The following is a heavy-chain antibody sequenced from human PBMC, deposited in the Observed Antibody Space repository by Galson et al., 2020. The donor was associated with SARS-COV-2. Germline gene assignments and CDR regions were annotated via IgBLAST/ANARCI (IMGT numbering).Heavy chain of an antibody. D-gene: IGHD4-17*01. CDR1: GDYISSDDFY. V-gene: IGHV4-30-4*01. J-gene: IGHJ4*02. CDR2: IHSSGNT. Sequence: SETLSLTCTVSGDYISSDDFYWSWIRQTPGKGLEWIGDIHSSGNTYYNPSLMSRGTISVDTSKNQFSLRLSSVTAADTAVYFCARTSSTATREYYFDYWGRGTLVSVSS. CDR3: ARTSSTATREYYFDY.